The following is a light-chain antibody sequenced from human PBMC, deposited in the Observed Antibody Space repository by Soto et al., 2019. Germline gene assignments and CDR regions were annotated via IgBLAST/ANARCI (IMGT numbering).Light chain of an antibody. CDR2: KNN. J-gene: IGLJ1*01. CDR1: GSNIGSHN. V-gene: IGLV1-47*01. CDR3: ATWDDSLRNHV. Sequence: QSALAQTPPASGTPGQRVTISCSGSGSNIGSHNVDWYQHLPGTAPKLLIYKNNQRPSGVPDRFSGSKSGASASLAISGLRSEDEADYYCATWDDSLRNHVFGTGTKVTVL.